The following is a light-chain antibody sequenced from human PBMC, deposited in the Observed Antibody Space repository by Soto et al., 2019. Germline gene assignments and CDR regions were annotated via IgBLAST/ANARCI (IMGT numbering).Light chain of an antibody. J-gene: IGKJ1*01. V-gene: IGKV1D-8*01. CDR2: AAS. CDR1: QSISSY. CDR3: QQYYSFPWT. Sequence: VIWMTQSPSVLSATTGDRVTISCRMSQSISSYLAWYQQKPGKAPELLIYAASTLQSGVPSRFSGSGSGTDFTLTISCLQSEDFATYYCQQYYSFPWTFGQGTKVEIK.